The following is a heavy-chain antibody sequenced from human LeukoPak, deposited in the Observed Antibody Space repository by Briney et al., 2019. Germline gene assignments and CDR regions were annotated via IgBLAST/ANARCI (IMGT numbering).Heavy chain of an antibody. V-gene: IGHV1-69*13. CDR3: ARDSGAYYCDSSGPLDY. D-gene: IGHD3-22*01. CDR1: GGTFSSYA. J-gene: IGHJ4*02. CDR2: IIPIFGTA. Sequence: SVKVSCKASGGTFSSYAISWVRQAPGQGLEWMGGIIPIFGTANYAQKFQGRVTITADESTSTAYMELSSLRSEDTAVYYCARDSGAYYCDSSGPLDYWGQGTLVTVSS.